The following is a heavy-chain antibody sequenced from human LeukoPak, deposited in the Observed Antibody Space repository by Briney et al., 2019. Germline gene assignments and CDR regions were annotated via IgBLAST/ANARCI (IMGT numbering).Heavy chain of an antibody. D-gene: IGHD2/OR15-2a*01. J-gene: IGHJ4*02. V-gene: IGHV3-66*04. Sequence: GGSLRLSCAASGFTVSSNYISWVRQAPGKGLERVSDIHSDDSTYYADSVKDRFTISRYNSRNTLYLQMNSMRAEDTSVYYGARQLFIGTSFYYIFDFWGQGTLVSASS. CDR2: IHSDDST. CDR1: GFTVSSNY. CDR3: ARQLFIGTSFYYIFDF.